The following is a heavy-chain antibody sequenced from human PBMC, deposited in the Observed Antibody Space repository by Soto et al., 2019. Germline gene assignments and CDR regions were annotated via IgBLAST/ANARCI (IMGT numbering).Heavy chain of an antibody. CDR3: AKERGYSAYGNNCFDP. CDR1: GFTFSSYA. V-gene: IGHV3-23*01. CDR2: ISGSGGST. J-gene: IGHJ5*02. Sequence: EVQLLESGGGLVQPGGSLRLSCAASGFTFSSYAMSWVRQAPGKGLEWVSAISGSGGSTYYADSVKGRFTISRDNSKNTLYLQMNSLRAGDTAVYYCAKERGYSAYGNNCFDPWGQGTLVTFSS. D-gene: IGHD5-12*01.